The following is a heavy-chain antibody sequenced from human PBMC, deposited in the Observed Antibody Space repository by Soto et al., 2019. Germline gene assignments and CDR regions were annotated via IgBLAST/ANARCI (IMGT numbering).Heavy chain of an antibody. CDR1: GFTFSSYG. CDR3: ASSLRSVTNWGVAFDI. D-gene: IGHD7-27*01. CDR2: IWYDGSNK. Sequence: GGSLRLSCAASGFTFSSYGMHWVRQAPGKGLEWVAVIWYDGSNKYYADTVKGRFTISRDNSKKWLYLQLYSRRAEDSAVYFCASSLRSVTNWGVAFDIWGQGIMVTVSS. V-gene: IGHV3-33*01. J-gene: IGHJ3*02.